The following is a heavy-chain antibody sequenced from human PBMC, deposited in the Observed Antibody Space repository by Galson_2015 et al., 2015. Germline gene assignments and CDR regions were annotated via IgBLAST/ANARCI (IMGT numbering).Heavy chain of an antibody. CDR2: ISAYNGNT. D-gene: IGHD1-26*01. J-gene: IGHJ6*02. CDR1: GYTFTSYG. CDR3: ARVRRVGATSHYYGMDV. Sequence: SVKVSCKASGYTFTSYGISWVRQAPGQELEWMGWISAYNGNTNYAQKLQGRVTMTTDTSTSTAYMELRSLRSDDTAVYYCARVRRVGATSHYYGMDVWGQGTTVPVSS. V-gene: IGHV1-18*04.